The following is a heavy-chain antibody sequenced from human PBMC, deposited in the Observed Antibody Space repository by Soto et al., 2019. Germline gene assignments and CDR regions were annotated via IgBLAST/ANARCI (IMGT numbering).Heavy chain of an antibody. Sequence: QVQLVESGGGVVQPGRSLRLSCAASELPLRTNGLPWVPKAPGKGLEWVAVILNDGSNRYHADSVKDRFTISRDNSKNTLYLQMNSLRAEDTAVYYCARDDEYSGNGMDVWGQGTTVTVS. CDR2: ILNDGSNR. CDR1: ELPLRTNG. D-gene: IGHD3-10*01. CDR3: ARDDEYSGNGMDV. J-gene: IGHJ6*02. V-gene: IGHV3-33*01.